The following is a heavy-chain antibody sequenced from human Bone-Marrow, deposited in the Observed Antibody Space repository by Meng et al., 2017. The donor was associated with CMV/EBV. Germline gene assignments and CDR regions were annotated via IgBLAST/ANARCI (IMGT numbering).Heavy chain of an antibody. CDR3: ARPSTYYDFWSGFYD. V-gene: IGHV3-74*01. D-gene: IGHD3-3*01. CDR2: INSDGSST. Sequence: GGSLRLSCAASGFTFSSYWMHWVRQAPGKGLVWVSRINSDGSSTSYADSVKGRFTISRDNAKNTLYLQMNSLRAEDAAVYYCARPSTYYDFWSGFYDWGQGTLVTVSS. J-gene: IGHJ4*02. CDR1: GFTFSSYW.